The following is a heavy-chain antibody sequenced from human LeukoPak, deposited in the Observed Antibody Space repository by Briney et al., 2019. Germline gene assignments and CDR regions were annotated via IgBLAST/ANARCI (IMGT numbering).Heavy chain of an antibody. CDR3: ARVGKRWLKFDY. V-gene: IGHV4-59*08. D-gene: IGHD5-24*01. CDR2: IYYSGST. Sequence: SETLSLTCTVSGGSISSYYWSWIRQPPGKGLEWIGYIYYSGSTNYNPSLKSRISMSVDTSKNQFSLKLSSVTAADTAVYYCARVGKRWLKFDYWGQGTLVTVSS. J-gene: IGHJ4*02. CDR1: GGSISSYY.